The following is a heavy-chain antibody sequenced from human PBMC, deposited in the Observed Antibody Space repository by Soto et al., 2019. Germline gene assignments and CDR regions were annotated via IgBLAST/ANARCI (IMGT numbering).Heavy chain of an antibody. Sequence: EVQLEESGGALVQPGRSLRLSCAASGFPFADYAMYWVRQVLGKGLEWVSSISWNSGNIGYADSVKGRFTTSRDNAENSLYLQMISLSPEDTALYYCVRSKGGYSYGTPFDYWGQGTLVTVSS. CDR2: ISWNSGNI. J-gene: IGHJ4*02. D-gene: IGHD5-18*01. V-gene: IGHV3-9*01. CDR3: VRSKGGYSYGTPFDY. CDR1: GFPFADYA.